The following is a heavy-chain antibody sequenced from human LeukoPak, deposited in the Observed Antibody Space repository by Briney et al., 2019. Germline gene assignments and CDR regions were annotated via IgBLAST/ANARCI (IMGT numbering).Heavy chain of an antibody. CDR2: FDPEDGET. D-gene: IGHD2-2*01. CDR3: ATGYCSSTSCYARGYYYYYGMDV. Sequence: GASVKVSCKVSGYTLTELSMHWVRQAPGEGLEWMGGFDPEDGETIYAQKFQGRVTMTEDTSTDTAYMELSSLRSEDTAVYYCATGYCSSTSCYARGYYYYYGMDVWGQGTTVTVSS. CDR1: GYTLTELS. J-gene: IGHJ6*02. V-gene: IGHV1-24*01.